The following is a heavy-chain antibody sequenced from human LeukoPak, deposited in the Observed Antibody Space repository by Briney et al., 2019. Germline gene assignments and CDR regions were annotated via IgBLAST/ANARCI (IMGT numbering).Heavy chain of an antibody. CDR2: ISGSGGST. J-gene: IGHJ4*02. CDR1: GFTFSSYA. V-gene: IGHV3-23*01. D-gene: IGHD3-3*01. CDR3: AKDKGVGSIFGVVIID. Sequence: PGGSLRLSCAASGFTFSSYAMSWVRQAPGKGLERVSAISGSGGSTYYADSVKGRFTISRDNSKNTLYLQMNSLRAEDTAVYYCAKDKGVGSIFGVVIIDWGQGTLVTVSS.